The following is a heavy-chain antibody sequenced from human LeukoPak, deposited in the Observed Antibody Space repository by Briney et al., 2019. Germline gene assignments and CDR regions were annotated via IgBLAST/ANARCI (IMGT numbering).Heavy chain of an antibody. V-gene: IGHV3-7*01. CDR1: GFTFSSYW. CDR2: IKQDGSEK. CDR3: ARYPYYDFWSGYAVGWYFDL. D-gene: IGHD3-3*01. Sequence: GGSLRLSCAASGFTFSSYWMSWVRQAPGKGLEWVANIKQDGSEKYYVDSVKGRFTISRDNAKNSLYLQMNSLRAEDTAVYYCARYPYYDFWSGYAVGWYFDLWGRGTLVTVSS. J-gene: IGHJ2*01.